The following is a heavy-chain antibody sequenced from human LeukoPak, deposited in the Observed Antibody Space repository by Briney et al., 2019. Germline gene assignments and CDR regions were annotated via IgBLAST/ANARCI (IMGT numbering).Heavy chain of an antibody. Sequence: ASVKVSCKASRYTFTSYGISWLRQAPCQGLAGMGWISAYNGNTNYAQKLQGRVTMTTDTSTSTAYMELRSLRSDGTAVYYCARNLRSGDYWGQGTMVSVSS. V-gene: IGHV1-18*01. CDR3: ARNLRSGDY. J-gene: IGHJ4*02. CDR2: ISAYNGNT. CDR1: RYTFTSYG.